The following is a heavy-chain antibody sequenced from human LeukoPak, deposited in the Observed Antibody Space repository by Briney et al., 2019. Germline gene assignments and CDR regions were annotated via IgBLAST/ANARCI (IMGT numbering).Heavy chain of an antibody. J-gene: IGHJ4*02. Sequence: TGGSLRLSCAASRFTLSGYSMTWVRQAPGKGLECVSLITSSSNYIYYADSVKGRFTISRDTAKNSLYLQMSSLRTEDTAMYYCARDPAGASSSWYYFDNWGQGSLVTVSS. V-gene: IGHV3-21*04. D-gene: IGHD6-13*01. CDR1: RFTLSGYS. CDR3: ARDPAGASSSWYYFDN. CDR2: ITSSSNYI.